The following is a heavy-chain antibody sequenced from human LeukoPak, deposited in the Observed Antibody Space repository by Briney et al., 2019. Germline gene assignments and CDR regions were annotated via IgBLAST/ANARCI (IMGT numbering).Heavy chain of an antibody. D-gene: IGHD6-19*01. V-gene: IGHV4-4*02. CDR2: IFHSGSS. J-gene: IGHJ4*02. CDR1: GVSMNSNNW. CDR3: AGQPSNSSCWYFDN. Sequence: SGTLSLTCDVSGVSMNSNNWWSWVRQSPEKGLEWIAEIFHSGSSNYNPSLKSRLTVSMDKSKNQLSLTLKSVTAADTARYYCAGQPSNSSCWYFDNWGQGTLVTV.